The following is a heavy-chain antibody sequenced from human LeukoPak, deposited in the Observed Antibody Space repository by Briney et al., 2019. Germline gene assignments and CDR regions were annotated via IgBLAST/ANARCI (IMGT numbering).Heavy chain of an antibody. CDR3: ARRKNYYFDY. CDR1: GYSFTYYW. Sequence: GESLKISFKGSGYSFTYYWVGWVRQMPGKGLEWMGIFYPDDSDTRYNPSFQGQVTISADKSISTAYLQWSSLKASDTAMYYCARRKNYYFDYWGQGTLVTVSS. V-gene: IGHV5-51*01. D-gene: IGHD1-7*01. J-gene: IGHJ4*02. CDR2: FYPDDSDT.